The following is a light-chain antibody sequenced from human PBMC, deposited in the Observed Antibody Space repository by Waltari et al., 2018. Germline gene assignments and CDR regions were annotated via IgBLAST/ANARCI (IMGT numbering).Light chain of an antibody. J-gene: IGLJ3*02. Sequence: QSVLTQPPSVSGAPGQRVTISCTGSSSNIGAGYDVHWYQQLPGTAPKLLIYGNDNRPSGVPDRFSGSKSGTSASLAITGLQAEDEAHYYCQSYDTSLLGVFGGGTKLPVL. CDR1: SSNIGAGYD. CDR2: GND. V-gene: IGLV1-40*01. CDR3: QSYDTSLLGV.